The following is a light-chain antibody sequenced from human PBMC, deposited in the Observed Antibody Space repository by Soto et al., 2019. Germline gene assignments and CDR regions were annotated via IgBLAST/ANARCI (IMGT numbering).Light chain of an antibody. CDR3: QSDDSSLSGVV. Sequence: QSVLTQPPSVSGAPGQRVTISCTGSSFNIGAGYDVHWYQQLPGTAPKFLIYANSNRPSGVPDRFSGSKSGTSASLAITGLQAEDEADYYCQSDDSSLSGVVFGGGTKVTVL. J-gene: IGLJ2*01. V-gene: IGLV1-40*01. CDR2: ANS. CDR1: SFNIGAGYD.